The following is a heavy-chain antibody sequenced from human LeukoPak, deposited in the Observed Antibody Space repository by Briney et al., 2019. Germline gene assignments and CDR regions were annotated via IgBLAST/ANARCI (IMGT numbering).Heavy chain of an antibody. J-gene: IGHJ5*02. CDR1: GGSFSGYY. CDR3: ARGFEIVVVPAGGWFDP. Sequence: SETLSLTCAVYGGSFSGYYWSWIRQPPGKELEWIGEINHSGSTNYNPSLKSRVTISVDTSKNQFSLKLSSVTAADTAVYYCARGFEIVVVPAGGWFDPWGQGTLVTVSS. D-gene: IGHD2-2*01. V-gene: IGHV4-34*01. CDR2: INHSGST.